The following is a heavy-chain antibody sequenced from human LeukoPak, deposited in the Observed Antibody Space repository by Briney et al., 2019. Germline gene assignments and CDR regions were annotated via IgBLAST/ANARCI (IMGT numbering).Heavy chain of an antibody. J-gene: IGHJ4*02. CDR2: INHSGST. CDR1: GGSFSGYY. CDR3: ARRPQDSGNYDDPSGLDY. D-gene: IGHD1-26*01. Sequence: AETLSLPCAVYGGSFSGYYWRWIRQPPGKGLEWIGEINHSGSTNYNPSLKSRVTISVDSSKNQFSLKLRSVTAADRAVYYCARRPQDSGNYDDPSGLDYWGQGTLVTVSS. V-gene: IGHV4-34*01.